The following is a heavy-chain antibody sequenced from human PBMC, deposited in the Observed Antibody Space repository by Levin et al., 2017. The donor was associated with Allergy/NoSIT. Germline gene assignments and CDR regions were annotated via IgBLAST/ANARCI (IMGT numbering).Heavy chain of an antibody. CDR2: INPNSGGT. D-gene: IGHD6-13*01. V-gene: IGHV1-2*02. Sequence: GESLKISCQASGYTFIAYYMHWVRQAPGQGLEWMGWINPNSGGTKNAHKFQGRVTMTRDTSISTAYMELVSLTSDDTAVYYCATVVKQQPSSYYYAMDVWGQGTTVTVSS. CDR3: ATVVKQQPSSYYYAMDV. J-gene: IGHJ6*02. CDR1: GYTFIAYY.